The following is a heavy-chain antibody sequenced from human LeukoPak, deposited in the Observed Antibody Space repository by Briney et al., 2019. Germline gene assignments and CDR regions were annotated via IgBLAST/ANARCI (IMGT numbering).Heavy chain of an antibody. J-gene: IGHJ4*02. D-gene: IGHD1-7*01. V-gene: IGHV4-59*01. Sequence: PSETLSLTCTVSGGSISGYYWSWIRQPRGKGLEWIGYIFYSGSTNYNPSLKSRLTISVDTSKNQFSLKLSSVTAADTAVYYCARGARGNYVVFDYWGQGTLVTVSS. CDR2: IFYSGST. CDR1: GGSISGYY. CDR3: ARGARGNYVVFDY.